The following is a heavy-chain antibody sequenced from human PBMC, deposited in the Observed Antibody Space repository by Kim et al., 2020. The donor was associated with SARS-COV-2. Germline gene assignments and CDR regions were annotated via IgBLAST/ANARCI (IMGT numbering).Heavy chain of an antibody. D-gene: IGHD2-2*01. CDR3: ARGLIVVVPARTLGHNTNWFGP. J-gene: IGHJ5*02. CDR2: IYYSGST. V-gene: IGHV4-31*03. Sequence: SETLSLTCTVSGGSISSGGYYWSWIRQHPGKGLEWIGYIYYSGSTYYNPSLKSRVTISVDTSKNQFSLKLSSVTAADTAVYYCARGLIVVVPARTLGHNTNWFGPWGQRTLITVSS. CDR1: GGSISSGGYY.